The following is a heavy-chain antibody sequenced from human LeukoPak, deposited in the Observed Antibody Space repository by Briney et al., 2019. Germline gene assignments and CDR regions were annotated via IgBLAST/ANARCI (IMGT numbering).Heavy chain of an antibody. CDR3: ARALIAWFGELLLDGYFDY. J-gene: IGHJ4*02. Sequence: ASVKVSCKASGYTFTGYYMHWVRQAPGQGLEWMGWINPNSGGTNYAQKFQGRVTMTRDTSISTAYMGLSRVRSDDTAVYYCARALIAWFGELLLDGYFDYWGQGTLVTVSS. CDR2: INPNSGGT. CDR1: GYTFTGYY. D-gene: IGHD3-10*01. V-gene: IGHV1-2*02.